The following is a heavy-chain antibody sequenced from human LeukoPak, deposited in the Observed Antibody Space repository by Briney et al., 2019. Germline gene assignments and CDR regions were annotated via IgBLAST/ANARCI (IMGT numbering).Heavy chain of an antibody. V-gene: IGHV1-46*01. J-gene: IGHJ4*02. CDR2: INPSGGST. Sequence: GASVKVSCKASGYTFTSYYMHRVRQAPGQGLEWMGIINPSGGSTSYAQKFQGRVTMTRDTSTSTVYMELSSLRSEGTAVYYCARDPVDSSGYYYLDYWGQGTLVTVSS. CDR1: GYTFTSYY. CDR3: ARDPVDSSGYYYLDY. D-gene: IGHD3-22*01.